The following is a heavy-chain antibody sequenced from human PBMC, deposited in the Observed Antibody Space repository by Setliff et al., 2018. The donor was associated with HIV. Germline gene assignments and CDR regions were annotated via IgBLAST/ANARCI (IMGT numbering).Heavy chain of an antibody. D-gene: IGHD2-8*02. J-gene: IGHJ4*02. V-gene: IGHV1-3*03. CDR2: INAGKGDT. CDR3: ARGALLAVFDFDH. CDR1: GYTFTTYS. Sequence: ASVKVSCKASGYTFTTYSLHWVRQAPGQSLEWMGWINAGKGDTKFSQEFQGRITINWDTSASTAYLELRSLRSEDTAVYYCARGALLAVFDFDHWGQGTMVTVSS.